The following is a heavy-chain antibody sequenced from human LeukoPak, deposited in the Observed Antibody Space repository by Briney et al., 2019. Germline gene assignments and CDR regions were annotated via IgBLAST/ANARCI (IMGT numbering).Heavy chain of an antibody. CDR2: ISSSSSTI. D-gene: IGHD5-18*01. CDR1: GFTFSSYS. Sequence: GGSLRLSCAASGFTFSSYSMNWVRQAPGKGLEWVSYISSSSSTIYYADSVKGRFTITRDNAKNSLYLQMNSLRAEDTAVYYCASYSGRIQLWSDYWGQGTLVTVSS. CDR3: ASYSGRIQLWSDY. J-gene: IGHJ4*02. V-gene: IGHV3-48*01.